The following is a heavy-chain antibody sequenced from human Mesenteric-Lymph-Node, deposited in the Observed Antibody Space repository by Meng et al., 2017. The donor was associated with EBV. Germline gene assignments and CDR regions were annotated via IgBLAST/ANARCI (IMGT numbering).Heavy chain of an antibody. CDR3: AKSSFTSGGVIEPFDY. CDR2: MNPKTGST. V-gene: IGHV1-8*01. D-gene: IGHD3-16*02. Sequence: QEQWGEAGAEVKKPGASVKVPCKASGYTFTTYDINWVRQAAGQGLEWMGWMNPKTGSTGHAQKFQGRVTMTRNTSISKAYMELSSLRSEDTAVYYCAKSSFTSGGVIEPFDYWGQGTLVTVSS. J-gene: IGHJ4*02. CDR1: GYTFTTYD.